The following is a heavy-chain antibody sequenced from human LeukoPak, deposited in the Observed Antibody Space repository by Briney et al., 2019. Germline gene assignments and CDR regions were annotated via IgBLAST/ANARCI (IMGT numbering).Heavy chain of an antibody. Sequence: GGSLRLSCAASGFTFSSYAMSWVRQAPGKGLEWVSGISGSGGSTHYADSVKGRFTTSRDNSKNTLYLQMNSLRAEDTAVYYCAKAKGRGSPGRDYFDYWGQGTLVTVSS. CDR1: GFTFSSYA. CDR3: AKAKGRGSPGRDYFDY. CDR2: ISGSGGST. J-gene: IGHJ4*02. V-gene: IGHV3-23*01. D-gene: IGHD3-10*01.